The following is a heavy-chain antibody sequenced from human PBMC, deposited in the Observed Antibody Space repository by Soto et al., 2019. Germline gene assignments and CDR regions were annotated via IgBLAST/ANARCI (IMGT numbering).Heavy chain of an antibody. CDR1: GAGDTFSNYG. V-gene: IGHV1-69*06. Sequence: QVHLVQSGAEVKSPGSAVKVSCKVSGAGDTFSNYGLNWMRQAPGQGLEWMGGTIPAFGTANDAQKFQGRVTITADTSTTTAYMELSSLRSDDTAVYYCWRHDKTALPPLDSWGQGTLVSVSS. J-gene: IGHJ4*02. CDR3: WRHDKTALPPLDS. D-gene: IGHD1-1*01. CDR2: TIPAFGTA.